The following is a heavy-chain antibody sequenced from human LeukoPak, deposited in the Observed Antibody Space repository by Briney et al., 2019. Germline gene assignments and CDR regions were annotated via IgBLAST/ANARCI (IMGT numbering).Heavy chain of an antibody. CDR3: AKGFSSAVDYYYYAVDV. D-gene: IGHD1-26*01. J-gene: IGHJ6*02. V-gene: IGHV3-30*18. CDR2: ISFDGSNK. CDR1: GFTFSSYG. Sequence: GGSLRLSCAASGFTFSSYGIHWVRQAPGKGLEWVAVISFDGSNKYHADSVKGRFTISRDYSKSTLYLQMNNLRPEDTAVYYCAKGFSSAVDYYYYAVDVWGQGTTVTVSS.